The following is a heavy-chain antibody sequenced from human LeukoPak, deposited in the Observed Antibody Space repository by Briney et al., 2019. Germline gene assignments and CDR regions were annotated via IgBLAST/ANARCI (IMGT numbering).Heavy chain of an antibody. CDR1: GFTFSSYW. V-gene: IGHV3-74*01. J-gene: IGHJ4*02. D-gene: IGHD3-10*01. Sequence: GGSLRLSCAASGFTFSSYWMHWVRQAPGKGLVWVSRINSKVSSTSYADSVKGRFTISRDNAKNTLYLQMNSLRAEDTAVYYCASDYGSGSYYDCWGQGTLDTVSS. CDR2: INSKVSST. CDR3: ASDYGSGSYYDC.